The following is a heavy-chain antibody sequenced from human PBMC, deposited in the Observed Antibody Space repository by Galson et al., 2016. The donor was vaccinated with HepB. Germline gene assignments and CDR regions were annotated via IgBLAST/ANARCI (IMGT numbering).Heavy chain of an antibody. CDR2: MYPGDSEA. Sequence: QSGAEVKKAGESLKISCQTFGYTFTNYWIGWVRQMPGKGLEWMGIMYPGDSEARYSPSFQGRVTISADNSITTAYLSWSSLKASDTATYYFARLMGGGYTYGHFRGFDPWGQGTLVSVSS. D-gene: IGHD1-26*01. J-gene: IGHJ5*02. V-gene: IGHV5-51*01. CDR1: GYTFTNYW. CDR3: ARLMGGGYTYGHFRGFDP.